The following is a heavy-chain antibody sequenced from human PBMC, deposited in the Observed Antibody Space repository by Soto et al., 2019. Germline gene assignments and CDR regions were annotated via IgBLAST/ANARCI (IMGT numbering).Heavy chain of an antibody. CDR3: ARAGIAARPSDY. V-gene: IGHV4-34*01. D-gene: IGHD6-6*01. Sequence: PSETLSHTCAVYGGSFSCYYWSWIRQPPGKGLEWIGEINHSGSTNYNPSLKSRVTISVDTSKNQFSLKLSSVTAADTAVYYCARAGIAARPSDYWGQGTLVTVSS. CDR1: GGSFSCYY. CDR2: INHSGST. J-gene: IGHJ4*02.